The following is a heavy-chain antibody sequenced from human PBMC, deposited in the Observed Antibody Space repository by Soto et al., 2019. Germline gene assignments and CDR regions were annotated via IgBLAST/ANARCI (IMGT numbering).Heavy chain of an antibody. D-gene: IGHD5-12*01. J-gene: IGHJ4*02. CDR2: INPNSGGT. V-gene: IGHV1-2*02. CDR1: GYTFTGYY. CDR3: ARLVRWLHAQGEFDY. Sequence: ASVKVSSKASGYTFTGYYMHWVRRAPGQGLEWMGWINPNSGGTNYAQKFQGRVTMTRDTSISTAYMELSRLRSDDTAVDFCARLVRWLHAQGEFDYWGQGTLVSVSS.